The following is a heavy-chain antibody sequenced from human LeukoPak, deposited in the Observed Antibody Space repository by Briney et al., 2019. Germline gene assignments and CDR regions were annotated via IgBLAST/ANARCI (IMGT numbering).Heavy chain of an antibody. D-gene: IGHD6-13*01. V-gene: IGHV1-18*01. CDR1: GYTFTSYG. CDR3: ARDLYAKSSSSWIIDY. CDR2: ISAYNGNT. J-gene: IGHJ4*02. Sequence: ASVKVSCKASGYTFTSYGISWVRQAPGQGLEWMGWISAYNGNTNYAQKLQGRVTMTTDTSTSTAYMELRSLRSDDTAVYYCARDLYAKSSSSWIIDYWGQGTLVTVSS.